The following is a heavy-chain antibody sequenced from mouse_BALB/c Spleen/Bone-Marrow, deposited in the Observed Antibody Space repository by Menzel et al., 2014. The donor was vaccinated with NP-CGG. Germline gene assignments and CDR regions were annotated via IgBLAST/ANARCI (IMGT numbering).Heavy chain of an antibody. CDR2: SRDKANDYTT. CDR1: GFTFSDFY. CDR3: ARGTVNYFDY. Sequence: EVKVVESGGDLVQPGGSLRLSCATSGFTFSDFYVEWVRQPPGKRLEWIGASRDKANDYTTEYSASVKGRFIVSRDTSQSILYLQMNALRAEDTAIYYCARGTVNYFDYWGQGTTLTVSS. V-gene: IGHV7-1*02. J-gene: IGHJ2*01. D-gene: IGHD1-1*01.